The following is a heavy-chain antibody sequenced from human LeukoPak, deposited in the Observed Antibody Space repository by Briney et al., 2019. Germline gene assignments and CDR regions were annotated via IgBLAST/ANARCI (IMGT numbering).Heavy chain of an antibody. D-gene: IGHD3-22*01. CDR2: INPNSGGT. Sequence: GASVRVSCKASGYTFTGYYMHWVRQAPGQGLEWMGWINPNSGGTNYAQKLQGRVTMTRDTSISTAYMELSRLRSDDTAVYYCAGVYYDSSGYSAPFDYCGQGTLVTVSS. CDR3: AGVYYDSSGYSAPFDY. J-gene: IGHJ4*02. V-gene: IGHV1-2*02. CDR1: GYTFTGYY.